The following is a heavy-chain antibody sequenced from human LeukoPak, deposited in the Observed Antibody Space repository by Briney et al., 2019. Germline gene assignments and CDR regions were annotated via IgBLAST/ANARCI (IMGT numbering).Heavy chain of an antibody. J-gene: IGHJ4*02. V-gene: IGHV1-69*05. D-gene: IGHD1-26*01. CDR1: GGTFSRSS. CDR2: NVPMSGTS. CDR3: ATKDFATDAALPFDY. Sequence: ASVKVSCKASGGTFSRSSISWLRQAPGQGLEWMGGNVPMSGTSNFAQKFQGRVTLTTDGSRNIAYMELSSLRSDDTAVYYCATKDFATDAALPFDYWGQGTLITVSS.